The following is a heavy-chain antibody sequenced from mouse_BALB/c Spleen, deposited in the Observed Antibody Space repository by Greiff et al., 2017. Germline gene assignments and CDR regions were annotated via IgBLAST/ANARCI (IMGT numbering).Heavy chain of an antibody. CDR1: GYTFTSYW. D-gene: IGHD2-14*01. CDR3: ARWAYYRYEGAMDY. CDR2: INPSNGRT. V-gene: IGHV1S81*02. Sequence: VQLQQPGAELVKPGASVKLSCKASGYTFTSYWMHWVKQRPGQGLEWIGEINPSNGRTNYNEKFKSKATLTVDKSSSTAYMQLSSLTSEDSAVYYGARWAYYRYEGAMDYWGQGTSVTVSS. J-gene: IGHJ4*01.